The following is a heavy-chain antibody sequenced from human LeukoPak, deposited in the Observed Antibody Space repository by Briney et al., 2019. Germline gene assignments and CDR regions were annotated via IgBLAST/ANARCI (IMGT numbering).Heavy chain of an antibody. J-gene: IGHJ4*02. V-gene: IGHV4-59*01. CDR3: ARGSMVRGGDFDY. Sequence: PSETLSLTCTVSGGSISSYYWSWIRQPPGKGLEWIGYIYYSGSTNYNRSLKSRVTISVDTSKNQFSLKLSSVTAADTAVYYCARGSMVRGGDFDYWGQGTLVTVSS. CDR2: IYYSGST. CDR1: GGSISSYY. D-gene: IGHD3-10*01.